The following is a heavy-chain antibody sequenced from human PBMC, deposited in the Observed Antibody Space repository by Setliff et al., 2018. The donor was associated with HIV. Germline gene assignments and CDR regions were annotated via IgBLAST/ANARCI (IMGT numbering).Heavy chain of an antibody. D-gene: IGHD3-16*01. V-gene: IGHV4-34*01. Sequence: SETLSLTCAVYGGAFSRFYWSWLRQAPEKGLEWIGDINHSGITKYNPSLKSRLSISVDTSKNQFSLNLTSVTAADAAMYFCVSRPGGITRARFDHWGQGTLVTVSS. J-gene: IGHJ4*02. CDR1: GGAFSRFY. CDR3: VSRPGGITRARFDH. CDR2: INHSGIT.